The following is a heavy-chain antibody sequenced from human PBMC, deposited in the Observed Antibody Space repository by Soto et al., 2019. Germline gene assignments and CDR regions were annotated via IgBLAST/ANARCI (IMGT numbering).Heavy chain of an antibody. V-gene: IGHV3-23*01. D-gene: IGHD3-3*01. J-gene: IGHJ6*02. CDR2: ISDSGDST. CDR1: GFTFSSYA. Sequence: QPGGSLRLSCVAPGFTFSSYAMNWVRQAPGKGLEFVSSISDSGDSTNYADSVNGRFTVFRDNSKNTLFLQLNSLRAEDAAVYYCAKVFFGLVFMSEAMDVWGQGTTVTVSS. CDR3: AKVFFGLVFMSEAMDV.